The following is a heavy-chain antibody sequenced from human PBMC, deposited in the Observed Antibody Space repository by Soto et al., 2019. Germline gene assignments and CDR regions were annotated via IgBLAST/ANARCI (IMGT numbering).Heavy chain of an antibody. CDR2: IIPIFGTA. V-gene: IGHV1-69*13. CDR3: AREAVTMIVVVIPYGMDV. CDR1: GGTFSSYA. Sequence: SVKVSCKASGGTFSSYAISWVRQAPGQGLEWMGGIIPIFGTANYAQKFQGRVTVTADESTSTAYMELSNLRSEDTAVYYCAREAVTMIVVVIPYGMDVWGQGTTVTVSS. J-gene: IGHJ6*02. D-gene: IGHD3-22*01.